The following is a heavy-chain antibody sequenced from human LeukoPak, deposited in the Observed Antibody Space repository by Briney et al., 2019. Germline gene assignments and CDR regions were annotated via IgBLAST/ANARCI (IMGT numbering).Heavy chain of an antibody. Sequence: TSVKVSCKTSGGTFSSYAISWVRQAPGQGLEWMGGIIPISGTTNNAQKFQGRVTITADESTSTAYMELSSLRSEDTAVYYCARDSRGYSSGWYLSDYWGQGTLVTVSS. D-gene: IGHD6-19*01. CDR3: ARDSRGYSSGWYLSDY. CDR2: IIPISGTT. CDR1: GGTFSSYA. V-gene: IGHV1-69*13. J-gene: IGHJ4*02.